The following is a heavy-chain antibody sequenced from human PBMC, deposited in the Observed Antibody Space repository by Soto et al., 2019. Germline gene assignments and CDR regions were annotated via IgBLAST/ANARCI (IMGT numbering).Heavy chain of an antibody. J-gene: IGHJ6*03. V-gene: IGHV3-23*01. CDR2: ISGSGGST. D-gene: IGHD2-15*01. CDR3: AKAGCSGGSCSSYYYYYMDV. CDR1: GFTFSGYA. Sequence: GSLRLSCAASGFTFSGYAMSWVRQAPGKGLEWVSAISGSGGSTYYADSVKGRFTISRDNSKNTLYLQMNSLRAEDTAVYYCAKAGCSGGSCSSYYYYYMDVWGKGTTVTVSS.